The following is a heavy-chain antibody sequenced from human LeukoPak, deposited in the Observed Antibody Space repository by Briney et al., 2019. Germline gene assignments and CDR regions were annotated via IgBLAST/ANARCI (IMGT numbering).Heavy chain of an antibody. CDR3: TTGYGHSDFDY. J-gene: IGHJ4*02. D-gene: IGHD3-3*02. CDR1: GFTFTNAR. CDR2: TKSKIEAGTT. V-gene: IGHV3-15*01. Sequence: GGSLRLSCAASGFTFTNARMGWVRQAPGKGLEWVGLTKSKIEAGTTEYAAPVKGRVTISRDDSKHTLYLQMNSLKSEDTAVYYCTTGYGHSDFDYGGQGTLVTVSS.